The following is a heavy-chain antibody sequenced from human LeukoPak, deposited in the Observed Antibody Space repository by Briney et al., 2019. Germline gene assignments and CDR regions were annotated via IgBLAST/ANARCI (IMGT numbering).Heavy chain of an antibody. D-gene: IGHD2-15*01. J-gene: IGHJ4*02. CDR2: IYYSGST. CDR1: GGSISSYY. Sequence: SETLSLTCTVSGGSISSYYWSWIRQPPGKGLEWIGYIYYSGSTNYNPSLKSRVTISVDTFKNQFSLKLSSVTAADTAVYYCARGTGPPLGYCSGGSCYGYYFDYWGQGTLVTVSS. CDR3: ARGTGPPLGYCSGGSCYGYYFDY. V-gene: IGHV4-59*01.